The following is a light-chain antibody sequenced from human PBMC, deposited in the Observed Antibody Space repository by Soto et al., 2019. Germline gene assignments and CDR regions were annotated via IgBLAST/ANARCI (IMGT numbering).Light chain of an antibody. CDR1: SSDVGGYNY. J-gene: IGLJ1*01. CDR2: DVS. V-gene: IGLV2-14*03. Sequence: QSALTQPASVSGSPGQSITISCTGTSSDVGGYNYVSWYQHHPGKAPKLLIYDVSNRPSGISNLFSGAKSDNTGSLTIYGLQTEDEGDYCCSSYTPSNTRQIVFGTGTKVTVL. CDR3: SSYTPSNTRQIV.